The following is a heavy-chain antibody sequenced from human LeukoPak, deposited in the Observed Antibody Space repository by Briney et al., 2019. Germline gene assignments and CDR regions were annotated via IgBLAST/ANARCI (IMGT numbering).Heavy chain of an antibody. J-gene: IGHJ6*02. CDR2: INHSGST. CDR1: GGSFSGYY. CDR3: ARDTDIVVVPAAIPPYGMDV. Sequence: SETLSLTCAVYGGSFSGYYWSWIRQPPGKGLEWIGEINHSGSTNYNPSLKSRVTISVDTSKNQFSLKLSSVTAADTAVYYCARDTDIVVVPAAIPPYGMDVWGQGTTVTVSS. D-gene: IGHD2-2*02. V-gene: IGHV4-34*01.